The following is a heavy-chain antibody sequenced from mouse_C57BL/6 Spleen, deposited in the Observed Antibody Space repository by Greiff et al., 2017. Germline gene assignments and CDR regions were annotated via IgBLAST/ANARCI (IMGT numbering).Heavy chain of an antibody. CDR3: ARRNYGYDEGYAMDY. Sequence: EVKVVESGGGLVKPGGSLKLSCAASGFTFSSYTMSWVRQTPEKRLEWVATISGGGGNTYYPDSVKGRFTISRDNAKNTLYLQMSSLRSEDTALYYCARRNYGYDEGYAMDYWGQGTSVTVSS. V-gene: IGHV5-9*01. CDR1: GFTFSSYT. J-gene: IGHJ4*01. D-gene: IGHD2-2*01. CDR2: ISGGGGNT.